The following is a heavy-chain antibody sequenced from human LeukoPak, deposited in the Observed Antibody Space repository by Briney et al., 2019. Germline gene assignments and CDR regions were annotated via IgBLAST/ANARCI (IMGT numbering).Heavy chain of an antibody. J-gene: IGHJ5*01. CDR3: ASHPRGYCSRPWAP. CDR1: GASINSSNW. CDR2: IYHSGST. Sequence: SGTLSLTCAVSGASINSSNWWSWVRQSPGKGLEWVGEIYHSGSTNYNPSLKSRVTISVYKSKNQFSLKLSSVTAADTAVYYCASHPRGYCSRPWAPWGQGNLVTGSS. V-gene: IGHV4-4*02. D-gene: IGHD6-13*01.